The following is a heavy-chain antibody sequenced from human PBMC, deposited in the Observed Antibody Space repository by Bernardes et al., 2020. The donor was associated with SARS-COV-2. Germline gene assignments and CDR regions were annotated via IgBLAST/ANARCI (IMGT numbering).Heavy chain of an antibody. V-gene: IGHV1-2*02. CDR1: GYTFTGYY. J-gene: IGHJ4*02. CDR3: ARDIPFSIIEGAAGY. Sequence: ASVKVSCKASGYTFTGYYIPWVRQAPGQGLEWMAWITPTTGGTTYAQKFQGRVTMTRDTSISTAYMELSRLRSDDTAVYYCARDIPFSIIEGAAGYWGQGTLVTGSA. D-gene: IGHD1-26*01. CDR2: ITPTTGGT.